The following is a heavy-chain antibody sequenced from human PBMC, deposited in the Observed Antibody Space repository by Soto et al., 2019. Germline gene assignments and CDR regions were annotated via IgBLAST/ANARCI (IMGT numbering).Heavy chain of an antibody. J-gene: IGHJ6*02. V-gene: IGHV1-69*13. CDR2: IIPIFGTA. CDR3: ARGERAVANRVGMDA. D-gene: IGHD6-19*01. CDR1: GGTFSSYA. Sequence: SVKVSFKASGGTFSSYAISWVRQAPGQGLEWMGGIIPIFGTANYAQRFEGRVRITADGSTSTAFMEVTSLRSEDTAVYYCARGERAVANRVGMDAWGQGTSVTVSS.